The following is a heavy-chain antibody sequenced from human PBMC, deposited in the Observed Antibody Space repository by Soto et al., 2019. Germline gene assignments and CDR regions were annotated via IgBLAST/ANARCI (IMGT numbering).Heavy chain of an antibody. Sequence: PGGSLRLSCAASGFTFSSHAMGWLRQAPGTGPEGVAFVDGSGGDKTYADSVKGRFTISRDNSDNSLILNMNSLRAEATGRYFCAKELFADAYAATSVVDLWGQGNPVTVSS. CDR3: AKELFADAYAATSVVDL. D-gene: IGHD2-8*01. CDR1: GFTFSSHA. V-gene: IGHV3-23*01. J-gene: IGHJ4*02. CDR2: VDGSGGDK.